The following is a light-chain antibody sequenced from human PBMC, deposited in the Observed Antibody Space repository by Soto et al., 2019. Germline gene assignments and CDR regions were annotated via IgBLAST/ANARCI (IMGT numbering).Light chain of an antibody. Sequence: QSALTQPPSASGSPGQSVAISCTGTSSDVGGYNYVSWYQQHPGKAPKLMIYEVNKRPSGVPDRFSGSKSGTSASLAITGLQADDEADYYCQSYDSSLSGSEVFGTGTKVTVL. V-gene: IGLV2-8*01. CDR1: SSDVGGYNY. J-gene: IGLJ1*01. CDR3: QSYDSSLSGSEV. CDR2: EVN.